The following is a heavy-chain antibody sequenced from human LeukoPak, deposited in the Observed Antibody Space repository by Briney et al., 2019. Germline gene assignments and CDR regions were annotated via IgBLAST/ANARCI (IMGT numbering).Heavy chain of an antibody. CDR1: GGTFSSYA. V-gene: IGHV1-69*13. J-gene: IGHJ4*02. D-gene: IGHD6-13*01. CDR3: ATPPWSSWEEGGYYFDY. CDR2: IIPIFGTA. Sequence: ASVKVSCKASGGTFSSYAISWVRQAPGQGLEWMGGIIPIFGTANYAQKFQGRVTITADESTCTAYMELSSLRSEDTAVYYCATPPWSSWEEGGYYFDYWGQGTLVTVSS.